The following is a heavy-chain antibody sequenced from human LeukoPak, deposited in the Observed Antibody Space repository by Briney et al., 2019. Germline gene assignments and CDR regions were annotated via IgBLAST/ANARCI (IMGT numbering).Heavy chain of an antibody. CDR1: GGSISSGDYS. D-gene: IGHD6-19*01. CDR2: IYHSGST. V-gene: IGHV4-30-2*01. CDR3: ARGRRGIAVAT. Sequence: SETLSLTCAVSGGSISSGDYSWSWIRQPPGKGLEWIGYIYHSGSTYYNPSLKSRVTISVDRSKNQFSLKLSSVTAADTAVYYCARGRRGIAVATWGQGTLVTVSS. J-gene: IGHJ4*02.